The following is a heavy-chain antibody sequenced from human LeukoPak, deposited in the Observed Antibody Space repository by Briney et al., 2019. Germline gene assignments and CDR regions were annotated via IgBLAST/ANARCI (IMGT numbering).Heavy chain of an antibody. V-gene: IGHV3-23*01. CDR3: AKVSTGYFFQYYFDY. J-gene: IGHJ4*02. CDR2: ISGSGGST. Sequence: GGSLRLSCAASGFTFSSYAMSWVRQAPGKGLEWVSAISGSGGSTYCADSVKGRFTISRDNSKNTLYLQMNSPRAEDTAVYYCAKVSTGYFFQYYFDYWGQGTLVTVSS. D-gene: IGHD3-9*01. CDR1: GFTFSSYA.